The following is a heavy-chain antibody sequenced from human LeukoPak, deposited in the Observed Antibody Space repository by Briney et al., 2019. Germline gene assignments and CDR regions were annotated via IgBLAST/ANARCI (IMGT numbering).Heavy chain of an antibody. J-gene: IGHJ6*02. CDR3: ATSKDYDSRSLDV. CDR1: GGSITTTNW. D-gene: IGHD3-22*01. CDR2: ISLSGLT. Sequence: PSETLSLTCGVSGGSITTTNWWSWVRQPPGQGLEWIGEISLSGLTNYNPSLKSRVTISVDTSKNQFSLKLSSVTAADTAVYYCATSKDYDSRSLDVWGQGTAVTVSS. V-gene: IGHV4-4*02.